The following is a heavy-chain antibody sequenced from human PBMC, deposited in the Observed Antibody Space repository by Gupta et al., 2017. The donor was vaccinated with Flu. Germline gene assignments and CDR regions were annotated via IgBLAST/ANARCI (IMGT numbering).Heavy chain of an antibody. V-gene: IGHV1-46*01. CDR1: GYTFTSYY. D-gene: IGHD3-22*01. Sequence: QVQLVQSGAAVKKPGASVKVSCKASGYTFTSYYMHWVRQAPGQGLEWMGIINPSGGSTSYAQKFQGRVTMTRDTSTSTVYMELSSLRSEDTAVYYCARDEGPPMIVSYGMDVWGQGTTVTVSS. CDR3: ARDEGPPMIVSYGMDV. CDR2: INPSGGST. J-gene: IGHJ6*02.